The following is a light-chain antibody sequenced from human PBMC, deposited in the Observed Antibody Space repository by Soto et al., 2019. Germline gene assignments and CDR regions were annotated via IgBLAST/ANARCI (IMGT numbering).Light chain of an antibody. V-gene: IGLV2-8*01. J-gene: IGLJ2*01. CDR2: EVS. Sequence: QSVLTQPPSASGSPGQSVTISSTGPTSDVGGYNNVSCYQQHPGKAPKLMIYEVSKRPSGVPDRFSGSKSGNTASLTVSGLQAEDEADYYCSSYAGSNNFVVFGGGTKLTVL. CDR1: TSDVGGYNN. CDR3: SSYAGSNNFVV.